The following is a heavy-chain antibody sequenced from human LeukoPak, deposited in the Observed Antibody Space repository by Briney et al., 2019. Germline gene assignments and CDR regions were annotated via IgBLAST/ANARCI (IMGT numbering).Heavy chain of an antibody. Sequence: SETLSLTCTVSGGSISSSRYHWGWIRQPPGKGLEWIGSMYYSGSTYYNPSLKSRVTISVDTSKNQFSLKLSSVTAADTAVYYCARHLYDSSGYYFDYWGQGTLVTVSS. CDR2: MYYSGST. CDR3: ARHLYDSSGYYFDY. J-gene: IGHJ4*02. CDR1: GGSISSSRYH. D-gene: IGHD3-22*01. V-gene: IGHV4-39*01.